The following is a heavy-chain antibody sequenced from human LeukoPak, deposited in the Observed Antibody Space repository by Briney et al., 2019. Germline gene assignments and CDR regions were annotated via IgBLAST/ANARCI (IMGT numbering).Heavy chain of an antibody. CDR1: GFTFSSYG. D-gene: IGHD3-10*01. Sequence: PGGSLRLSCAVSGFTFSSYGMNWVRQAPGKGLEWVSGISSRGGSTYYADSVRGWFTISRDNSKNTLYLQMNSLRAEDTAVYYCTKSLHITMVRGVSYFDYWGQGTLVTVSS. V-gene: IGHV3-23*01. CDR2: ISSRGGST. J-gene: IGHJ4*02. CDR3: TKSLHITMVRGVSYFDY.